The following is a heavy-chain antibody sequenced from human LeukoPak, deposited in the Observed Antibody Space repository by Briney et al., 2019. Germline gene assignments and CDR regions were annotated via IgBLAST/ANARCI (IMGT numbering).Heavy chain of an antibody. Sequence: PSETLSLTCTVSGGSISSYYWSWIRQPPGKGLEWIGYIYTSGSTNYNPSLKSRVTISVDTSKNQFSLRLNSVTAADTAVYYCARELWFANAPGSWLDPWGQGTLVTVSS. V-gene: IGHV4-4*09. J-gene: IGHJ5*02. CDR2: IYTSGST. D-gene: IGHD3-10*01. CDR3: ARELWFANAPGSWLDP. CDR1: GGSISSYY.